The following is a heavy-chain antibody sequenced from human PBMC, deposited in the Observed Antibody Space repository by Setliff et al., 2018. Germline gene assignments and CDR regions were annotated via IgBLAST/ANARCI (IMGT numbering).Heavy chain of an antibody. V-gene: IGHV3-48*01. CDR2: ISCNGSTI. D-gene: IGHD5-12*01. CDR3: ARAFCEWLCAFDI. CDR1: GFTFSSYS. J-gene: IGHJ3*02. Sequence: GGSLRLSCVPSGFTFSSYSMNWVRQAPGKGLEWVSYISCNGSTIYYADSVKGRFTISRDNVNNSLYLQMSSLRADDTALYYCARAFCEWLCAFDIWGQGTMVTVSS.